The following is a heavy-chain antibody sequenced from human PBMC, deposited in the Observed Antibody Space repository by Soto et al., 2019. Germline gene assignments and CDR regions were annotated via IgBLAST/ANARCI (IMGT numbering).Heavy chain of an antibody. D-gene: IGHD3-10*01. CDR2: IIPILGIA. J-gene: IGHJ4*02. Sequence: QVQLVQSGAEVKKPGSSVKVSCKASGGTFSSYTISWVRQAPGQGLEWMGRIIPILGIANYAQKFQGRVTITADKSTSTAYMELSSLRSEDTAVYYCALLWFGELGYYFDYWGQGTLVTVSS. V-gene: IGHV1-69*02. CDR3: ALLWFGELGYYFDY. CDR1: GGTFSSYT.